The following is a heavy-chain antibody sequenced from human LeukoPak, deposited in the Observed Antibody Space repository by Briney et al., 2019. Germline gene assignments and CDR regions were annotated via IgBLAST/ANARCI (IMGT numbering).Heavy chain of an antibody. CDR1: GGSITNYY. CDR2: VFYSGST. CDR3: ARDAVTYDAFDI. Sequence: SETLSLTCTVSGGSITNYYWNWLRQPPGKGLERIGYVFYSGSTNYNPALKSRVTISVDTSKTQFSLKLTSVTAADTALYYCARDAVTYDAFDIWGQGTMVTVSS. D-gene: IGHD2-21*02. V-gene: IGHV4-59*01. J-gene: IGHJ3*02.